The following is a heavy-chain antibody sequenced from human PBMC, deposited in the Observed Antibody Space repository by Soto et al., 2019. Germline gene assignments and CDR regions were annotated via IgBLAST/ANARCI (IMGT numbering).Heavy chain of an antibody. J-gene: IGHJ4*02. CDR3: ARGHHLIAWWVEYFDY. D-gene: IGHD2-15*01. CDR1: GYSFTSYW. V-gene: IGHV5-51*01. CDR2: SYPGDSDT. Sequence: PGESLKISCKGSGYSFTSYWIFWVRQMPVKGLEWMGMSYPGDSDTRCSPSFQGHVTISAYKSVSTAYLQLSSLKAPYTAMYYCARGHHLIAWWVEYFDYWGQGTLVTVSS.